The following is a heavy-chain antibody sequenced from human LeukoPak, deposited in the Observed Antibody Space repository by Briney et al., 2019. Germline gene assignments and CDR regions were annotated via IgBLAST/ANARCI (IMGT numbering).Heavy chain of an antibody. V-gene: IGHV1-18*01. CDR3: AKTGFTTRMVATGGAFDI. CDR2: ISAYNGNT. CDR1: GYTFTSYG. J-gene: IGHJ3*02. D-gene: IGHD5-12*01. Sequence: ASVKVSCKASGYTFTSYGISWVRQAPGQGLEWMGWISAYNGNTNYAQKLQGRVTMTTDTSTSTAYMELRSLRSDDTAVYHCAKTGFTTRMVATGGAFDIWGQGTMVTASS.